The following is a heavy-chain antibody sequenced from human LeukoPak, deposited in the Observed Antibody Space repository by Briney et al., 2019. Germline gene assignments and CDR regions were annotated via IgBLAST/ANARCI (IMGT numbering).Heavy chain of an antibody. CDR3: ARGRLEVVVAAGLDY. Sequence: PSETLSLTCAVYGGSFSGYYWSWIRQPPGKGLEWIGEINHSGSTNYNPSLKSRVTISVDTSKNQFSLKLSSVTAADTAVYYGARGRLEVVVAAGLDYWGPGTLVPVSS. J-gene: IGHJ4*02. D-gene: IGHD2-15*01. CDR1: GGSFSGYY. V-gene: IGHV4-34*01. CDR2: INHSGST.